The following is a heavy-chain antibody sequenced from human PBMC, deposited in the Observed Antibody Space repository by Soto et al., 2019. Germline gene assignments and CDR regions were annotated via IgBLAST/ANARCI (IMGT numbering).Heavy chain of an antibody. V-gene: IGHV4-59*08. CDR3: ARQSRGLRYFYWSMDV. CDR2: IYYSGST. J-gene: IGHJ6*04. CDR1: GGSISSYY. D-gene: IGHD3-9*01. Sequence: PSETLSLTCTVSGGSISSYYWSWIRQPPGKGLEWIGYIYYSGSTNYNPSLKSRVTISVDTSKNQFSLKLSSVTAADTAVYYCARQSRGLRYFYWSMDVWGKGTTVTVSS.